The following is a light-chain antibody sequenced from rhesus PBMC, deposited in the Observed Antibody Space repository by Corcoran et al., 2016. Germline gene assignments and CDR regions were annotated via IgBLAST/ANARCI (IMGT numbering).Light chain of an antibody. V-gene: IGKV1S14*01. CDR2: YAT. CDR1: QGISNY. CDR3: QQHNSYPPT. J-gene: IGKJ1*01. Sequence: DIQMTQSPSSLSASVGDTVTITCRASQGISNYLAWYQQKPGKAPKPLIYYATNLERGGPSRFSGSGSGTEFTLTISSRQPEDVAIYYCQQHNSYPPTFGQGTKVEIK.